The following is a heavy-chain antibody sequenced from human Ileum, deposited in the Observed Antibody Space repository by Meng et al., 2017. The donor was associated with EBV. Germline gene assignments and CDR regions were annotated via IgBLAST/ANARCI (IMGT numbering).Heavy chain of an antibody. CDR2: IYYSGGT. CDR1: LGSCSISSYC. Sequence: QMQLRECAPGPGRPWANASLTCTVPLGSCSISSYCWGWIRRPPGNGLEWIGSIYYSGGTSYNPSRKSRVTISVDTSKNRFSLKLSSVTSSYTAVYYCARELMYFSGGSCYPVDYWGQGTLVTVSS. D-gene: IGHD2-15*01. V-gene: IGHV4-39*07. CDR3: ARELMYFSGGSCYPVDY. J-gene: IGHJ4*02.